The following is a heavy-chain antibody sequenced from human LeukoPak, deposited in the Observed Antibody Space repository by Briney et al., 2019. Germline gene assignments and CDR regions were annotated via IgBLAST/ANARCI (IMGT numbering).Heavy chain of an antibody. CDR2: IDTDGRIT. Sequence: PGGSLRLSCAVSGFTFSSYWMHWVRQSPGKGLVWVSRIDTDGRITNYADSVKGRFTISRDNAKNTLYLQMNSLRAEDTAVYYCARIIVGATGVDYWGQGTLVTVSS. V-gene: IGHV3-74*01. CDR1: GFTFSSYW. J-gene: IGHJ4*02. D-gene: IGHD1-26*01. CDR3: ARIIVGATGVDY.